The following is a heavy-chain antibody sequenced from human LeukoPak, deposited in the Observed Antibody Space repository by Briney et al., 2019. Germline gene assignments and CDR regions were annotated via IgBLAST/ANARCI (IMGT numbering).Heavy chain of an antibody. D-gene: IGHD2-21*02. Sequence: ASVNVSCKAFGYTFTAFYIHWVRQAPGQGLEWMGWINPKSGATNYGQKFQGRVTMTRDTSITTAYMNMRGLRSDDTAVFYCASWVWRDDFSDAFDIWGHGTTVTVSS. CDR1: GYTFTAFY. CDR3: ASWVWRDDFSDAFDI. J-gene: IGHJ3*02. V-gene: IGHV1-2*02. CDR2: INPKSGAT.